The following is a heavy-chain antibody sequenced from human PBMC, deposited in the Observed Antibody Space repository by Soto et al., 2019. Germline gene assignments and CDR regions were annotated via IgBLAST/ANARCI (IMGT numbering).Heavy chain of an antibody. J-gene: IGHJ4*02. Sequence: SVKVSCKTSGGTFVRHVISWVRQAPGQGPEWMGKINPLSGISNYAQKFQDRVTFTADTDSSTAYMELSSLRSDDTAVYYCATPACAATWCSPSHNLDHWGQGTLVTVSS. CDR1: GGTFVRHV. CDR3: ATPACAATWCSPSHNLDH. V-gene: IGHV1-69*04. CDR2: INPLSGIS. D-gene: IGHD2-2*01.